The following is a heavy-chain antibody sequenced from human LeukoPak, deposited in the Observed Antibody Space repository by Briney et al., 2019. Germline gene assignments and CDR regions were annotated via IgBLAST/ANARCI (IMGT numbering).Heavy chain of an antibody. CDR3: ARGKWELPPAWYFDY. CDR1: GGTFSSYA. J-gene: IGHJ4*02. D-gene: IGHD1-26*01. Sequence: SVKVSCKASGGTFSSYAISGVRQAPGQGLEWMGGIIPIFGTANYAQKFQGRVTITADESTSTAYMELSSLRSEDTAVYYCARGKWELPPAWYFDYWGQGTLVTVSS. V-gene: IGHV1-69*13. CDR2: IIPIFGTA.